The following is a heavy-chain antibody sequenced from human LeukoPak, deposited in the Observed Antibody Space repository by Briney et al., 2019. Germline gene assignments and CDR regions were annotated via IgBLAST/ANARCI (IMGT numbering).Heavy chain of an antibody. V-gene: IGHV1-46*01. J-gene: IGHJ3*02. Sequence: ASVKVSCKASGYTFTTYYMHWVRQAPGQGLEWMGIINPSGGSTSYAQKFQGRVTMTRDTSTCTVYMELSSLRSEDTAVYYCARDPWGRGYCSTTSCQNLGGNDAFDIWGQGTMVTVSS. D-gene: IGHD2-2*01. CDR3: ARDPWGRGYCSTTSCQNLGGNDAFDI. CDR2: INPSGGST. CDR1: GYTFTTYY.